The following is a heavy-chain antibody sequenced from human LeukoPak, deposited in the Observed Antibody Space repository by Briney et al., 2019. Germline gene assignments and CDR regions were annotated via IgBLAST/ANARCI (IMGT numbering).Heavy chain of an antibody. V-gene: IGHV3-7*01. CDR1: GFTRSSYW. CDR3: AGGVAAAN. J-gene: IGHJ4*02. Sequence: GESLTLSCAATGFTRSSYWMSWFRQAPGKGLEWVANIKQDGSEKYYVDSVKGRFTISRDNAKNSLYLQMNSLRAEETAVYYCAGGVAAANWGQGTLVTVSS. D-gene: IGHD6-13*01. CDR2: IKQDGSEK.